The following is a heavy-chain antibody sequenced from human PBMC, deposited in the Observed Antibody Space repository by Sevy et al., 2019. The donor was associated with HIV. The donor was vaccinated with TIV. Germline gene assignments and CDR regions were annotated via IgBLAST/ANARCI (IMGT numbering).Heavy chain of an antibody. V-gene: IGHV3-7*01. CDR3: AMGAGLK. J-gene: IGHJ4*02. CDR1: GFTFSSYW. D-gene: IGHD6-19*01. Sequence: GGSLRLSCAASGFTFSSYWMTWVRQAPGKGLEYVANIKQDGSEKYYVDSVKGRFTISRDNAKNSLFLQMNSLRAEDTVVYYCAMGAGLKWGQGTLVTVSS. CDR2: IKQDGSEK.